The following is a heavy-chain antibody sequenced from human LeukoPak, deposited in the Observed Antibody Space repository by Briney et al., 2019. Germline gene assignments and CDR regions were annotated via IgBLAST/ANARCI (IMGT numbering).Heavy chain of an antibody. Sequence: GGSLRLSCAASGFTFSSYGMSWVRQAPGKGLEWVSTIGGSGGSTYYADSVKGRFTISRDNSKNTLYLQMNSLRAEDTAVYYCARGGIQLPFDYWGQGTLVTVSS. CDR2: IGGSGGST. D-gene: IGHD5-18*01. CDR3: ARGGIQLPFDY. J-gene: IGHJ4*02. V-gene: IGHV3-23*01. CDR1: GFTFSSYG.